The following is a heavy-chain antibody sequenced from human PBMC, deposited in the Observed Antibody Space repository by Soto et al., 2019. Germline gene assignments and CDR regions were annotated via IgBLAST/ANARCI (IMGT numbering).Heavy chain of an antibody. J-gene: IGHJ4*02. V-gene: IGHV3-33*01. Sequence: QVQLVESGGGVDQPGRSRRLSCAASGFRFSSYGMNWVRQSPGKGLEWVAVIWYDGSNKFYGNSVKGRFTISRDNSRNTLYLQMNSLRDEDTAVYYCATEGKDDSVKGGFDNWGQGTLVTVSS. D-gene: IGHD3-22*01. CDR3: ATEGKDDSVKGGFDN. CDR1: GFRFSSYG. CDR2: IWYDGSNK.